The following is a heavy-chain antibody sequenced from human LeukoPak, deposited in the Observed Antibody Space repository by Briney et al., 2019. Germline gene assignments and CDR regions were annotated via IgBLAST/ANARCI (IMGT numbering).Heavy chain of an antibody. CDR2: ISGSGST. D-gene: IGHD6-13*01. J-gene: IGHJ5*02. Sequence: SVTLSLTCTVSGGSIRSYYWSWIRQPPGKGLEWIGNISGSGSTNYNPSLKSRVTISVDTSKNQFSLKLSSVTAADTAVYYCARQRVAGSSFDPWGQGTLVTASS. CDR1: GGSIRSYY. CDR3: ARQRVAGSSFDP. V-gene: IGHV4-59*08.